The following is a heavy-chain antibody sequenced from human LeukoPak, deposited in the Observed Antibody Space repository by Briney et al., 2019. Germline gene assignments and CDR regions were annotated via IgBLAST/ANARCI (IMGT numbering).Heavy chain of an antibody. CDR3: ARDSYQDYYGRFDP. V-gene: IGHV3-33*01. D-gene: IGHD3-10*01. CDR1: GFSFSNHG. J-gene: IGHJ5*02. CDR2: IWDDGNNK. Sequence: QPGGSLRLSCAASGFSFSNHGMHWVRQAPGKRLEWVAVIWDDGNNKRYANSVNGRFTISRDNSENTLYLQMNGLTAGDTAMYYCARDSYQDYYGRFDPWGQGTLVIVSS.